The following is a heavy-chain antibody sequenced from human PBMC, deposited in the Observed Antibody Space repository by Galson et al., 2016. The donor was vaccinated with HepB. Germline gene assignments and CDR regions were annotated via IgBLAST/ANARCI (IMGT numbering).Heavy chain of an antibody. Sequence: SLRLSCAASGFTFTNYAMSWVRQAPGKGLEWVSTIGGRGDTIYYADSVKGRFTISRDNSKNTLYLQMNSLRAEDTAVYYCAKGRNYYDSRGYFADWGQGTLVTVSS. J-gene: IGHJ4*02. CDR1: GFTFTNYA. V-gene: IGHV3-23*01. D-gene: IGHD3-22*01. CDR2: IGGRGDTI. CDR3: AKGRNYYDSRGYFAD.